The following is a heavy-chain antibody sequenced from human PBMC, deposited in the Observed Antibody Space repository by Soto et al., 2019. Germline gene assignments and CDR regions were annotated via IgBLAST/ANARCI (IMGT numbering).Heavy chain of an antibody. CDR2: ISYDGSNK. CDR3: AKGEGVAADPPFDY. J-gene: IGHJ4*02. V-gene: IGHV3-30*18. CDR1: GFTFSSYG. Sequence: ESGGGVVQPGRSLRLSCAASGFTFSSYGMHWVRQAPGKGLEWVAVISYDGSNKYYADSVKGRFTISRDNSKNTLYLQMNSLRAEDTAVYYCAKGEGVAADPPFDYWGQGTLVTVSS. D-gene: IGHD6-19*01.